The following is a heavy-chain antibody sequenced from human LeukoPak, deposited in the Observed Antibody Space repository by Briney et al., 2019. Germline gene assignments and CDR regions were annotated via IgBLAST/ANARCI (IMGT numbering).Heavy chain of an antibody. CDR2: IYYSGST. CDR3: ARDHYDSSGCYSDY. CDR1: GGSISSGGYY. J-gene: IGHJ4*02. Sequence: SETLSLTCTVSGGSISSGGYYWSWIRQHPGKGLEWIGYIYYSGSTYYNPSLKSRVTISVDTSKNQFSLKLSSVTAADTAVYYCARDHYDSSGCYSDYWGQGTLVTVSS. V-gene: IGHV4-31*03. D-gene: IGHD3-22*01.